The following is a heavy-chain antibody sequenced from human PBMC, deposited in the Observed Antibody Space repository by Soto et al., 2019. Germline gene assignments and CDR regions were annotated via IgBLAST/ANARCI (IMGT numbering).Heavy chain of an antibody. D-gene: IGHD5-12*01. CDR1: GFTVSSNY. Sequence: GGSLRLSCEASGFTVSSNYMSWVRQAPGKGLEWVSVIYGGRSTFYADSVKGRSTISRDDSTNTLYLQMNSLRVDDTAVYYCARVSPRVGPIRVSYFDYWGQGTLVTVSS. CDR3: ARVSPRVGPIRVSYFDY. V-gene: IGHV3-66*01. CDR2: IYGGRST. J-gene: IGHJ4*02.